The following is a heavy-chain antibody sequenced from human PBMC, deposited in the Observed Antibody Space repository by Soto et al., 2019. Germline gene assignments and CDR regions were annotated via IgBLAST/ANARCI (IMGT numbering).Heavy chain of an antibody. D-gene: IGHD3-10*01. CDR1: GYTFTSYD. CDR2: MNPNSGDT. V-gene: IGHV1-8*01. J-gene: IGHJ5*02. CDR3: ARVREHYFGSGSYYA. Sequence: QVQLVQSGAEVKKPGASVKVSCEASGYTFTSYDINWVRQATGQGLEWMGWMNPNSGDTGYAQMFQGRVTMTRNTSMSTAYMELSSLRSEDTAVYYCARVREHYFGSGSYYAWGQGTLVTVST.